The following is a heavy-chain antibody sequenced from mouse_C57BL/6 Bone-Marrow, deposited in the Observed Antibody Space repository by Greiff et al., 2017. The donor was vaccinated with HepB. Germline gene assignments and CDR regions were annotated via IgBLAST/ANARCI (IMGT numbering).Heavy chain of an antibody. D-gene: IGHD1-1*01. V-gene: IGHV5-12*01. J-gene: IGHJ4*01. CDR2: ISNGGGST. CDR3: ARQGITTVVGDYYAMDY. Sequence: EVKLVESGGGLVQPGGSLKLSCAASGFTFSDYYMYWVRQTPEKRLEWVAYISNGGGSTYYPDTVKGRFTISRDNAKNTLYLQMSRLKSEDTAMYYCARQGITTVVGDYYAMDYWGQGTSVTVSS. CDR1: GFTFSDYY.